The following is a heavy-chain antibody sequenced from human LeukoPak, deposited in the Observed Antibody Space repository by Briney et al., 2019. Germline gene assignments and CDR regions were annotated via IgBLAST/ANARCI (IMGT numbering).Heavy chain of an antibody. J-gene: IGHJ4*02. Sequence: SETLSLTCTVSGYSISSGYYWGWIRQPPGKGLEWIGSIYHSGSTYYNPSLKSRVTISVDTSKKQFSLKMTSVTAADTAVYYCARGGYCGGDCYFYYWGQGTLVTVSS. CDR3: ARGGYCGGDCYFYY. CDR2: IYHSGST. D-gene: IGHD2-21*02. CDR1: GYSISSGYY. V-gene: IGHV4-38-2*02.